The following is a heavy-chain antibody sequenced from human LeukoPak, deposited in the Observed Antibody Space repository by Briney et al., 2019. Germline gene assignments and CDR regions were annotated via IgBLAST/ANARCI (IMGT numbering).Heavy chain of an antibody. D-gene: IGHD3-10*01. J-gene: IGHJ4*02. V-gene: IGHV3-21*01. CDR2: ISSSGNII. Sequence: PGGSLRLSCAASGFTFSRYIMNWVRQAPGEGLEWVSSISSSGNIIYYADSVRGRFTISRDNAKNSLYLQMNSLRAEDTAVFYCARADYYDSGSFYPLNFWGQGTLVTVSS. CDR1: GFTFSRYI. CDR3: ARADYYDSGSFYPLNF.